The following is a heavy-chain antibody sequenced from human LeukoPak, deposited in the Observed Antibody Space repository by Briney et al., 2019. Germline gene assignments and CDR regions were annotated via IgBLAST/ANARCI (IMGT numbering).Heavy chain of an antibody. J-gene: IGHJ4*02. CDR2: IYPGDSDT. D-gene: IGHD3-22*01. Sequence: GESLQISSKGSGYSFTSYWIGWVRPMPGKDLEWMGIIYPGDSDTRYSPSFQGQVTIPADKSISTAYLHWSSLKASDTAMYYCARRQDSSGYYYGYWGQGTLVTVSS. V-gene: IGHV5-51*01. CDR3: ARRQDSSGYYYGY. CDR1: GYSFTSYW.